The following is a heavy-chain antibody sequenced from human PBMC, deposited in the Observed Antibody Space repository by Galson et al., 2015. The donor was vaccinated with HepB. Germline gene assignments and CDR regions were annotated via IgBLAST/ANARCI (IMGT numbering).Heavy chain of an antibody. CDR1: GFTFSRHG. D-gene: IGHD3-22*01. Sequence: SLRLSCAASGFTFSRHGMHWVRQAPGKGLEWVTTISYDESIKNFAESVKGRFTISRDNSKNTMYLQMNSLRVEDTAVYYCATGGYYGSQDTLDYWGQGILVTVSS. J-gene: IGHJ4*02. CDR2: ISYDESIK. CDR3: ATGGYYGSQDTLDY. V-gene: IGHV3-30*03.